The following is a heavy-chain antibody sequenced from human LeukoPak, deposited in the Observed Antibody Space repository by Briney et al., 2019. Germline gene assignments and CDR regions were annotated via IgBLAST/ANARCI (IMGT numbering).Heavy chain of an antibody. CDR3: ARSSPLAYYGMDV. CDR1: GYTFTGYY. V-gene: IGHV1-2*04. J-gene: IGHJ6*02. CDR2: INPNSGGT. Sequence: APVKVSCKASGYTFTGYYMHWVRQAPGQGLEWMGWINPNSGGTNYAQKFQGWVTMTRDTSISTAYMELSRLRSDDTAVYYCARSSPLAYYGMDVWGQGTTVTVSS.